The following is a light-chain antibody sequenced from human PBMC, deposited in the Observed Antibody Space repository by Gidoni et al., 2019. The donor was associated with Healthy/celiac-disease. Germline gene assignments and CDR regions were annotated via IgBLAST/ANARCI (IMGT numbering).Light chain of an antibody. CDR3: QQYNSWPPT. Sequence: EKVTTQTPATLSVSPGEKATLSCRASRSVSSHLAWYQQKPGQAPRLLIYGASTRATGIPARFSGSGSGTEFTLTISSLQSEDFAVYYCQQYNSWPPTFGEGTKVEIK. CDR2: GAS. V-gene: IGKV3-15*01. J-gene: IGKJ1*01. CDR1: RSVSSH.